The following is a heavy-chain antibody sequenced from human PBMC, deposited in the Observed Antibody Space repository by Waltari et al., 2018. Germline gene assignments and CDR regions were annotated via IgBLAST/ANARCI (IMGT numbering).Heavy chain of an antibody. CDR3: ARLSRLHSNNWYPDY. J-gene: IGHJ4*02. CDR1: GGSISSYY. D-gene: IGHD6-13*01. V-gene: IGHV4-59*08. CDR2: IYYSGST. Sequence: QVQLQESGPGLVKPSETLSLTCTVSGGSISSYYWSWIRQPPGRGLEWIGYIYYSGSTNDTPSLKSRVTISVDTSKNQFSLKLSSVTAADTAVYYCARLSRLHSNNWYPDYWGQGTLVTVSS.